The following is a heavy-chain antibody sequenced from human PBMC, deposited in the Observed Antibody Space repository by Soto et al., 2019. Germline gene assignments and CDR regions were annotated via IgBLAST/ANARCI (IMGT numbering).Heavy chain of an antibody. Sequence: EVQLVETGGGLIQPGGSLRLSCAASGFTVSSNYMSWVRQAPGKGLEWVSVIYSGGSTYYADSVKGRFTISRDKSKITLYLQMNSLRAEDTAVYYSAREVAVAGTPLLPFSAFDIWGQGTMVTVSS. CDR3: AREVAVAGTPLLPFSAFDI. CDR2: IYSGGST. D-gene: IGHD6-19*01. V-gene: IGHV3-53*02. J-gene: IGHJ3*02. CDR1: GFTVSSNY.